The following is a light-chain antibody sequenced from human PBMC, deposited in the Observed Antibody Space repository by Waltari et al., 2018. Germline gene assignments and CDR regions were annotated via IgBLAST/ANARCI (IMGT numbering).Light chain of an antibody. Sequence: DIQMTQSPSSLSASVGDRVTITCRASENVNNYLNWYQQKPGKAPKLLIYKATTLQSGVPSRFSGSGSGTEFTVTISSLQSEDVATYYCQQGYDTPLTFGGGTKVEIK. V-gene: IGKV1-39*01. CDR2: KAT. J-gene: IGKJ4*01. CDR3: QQGYDTPLT. CDR1: ENVNNY.